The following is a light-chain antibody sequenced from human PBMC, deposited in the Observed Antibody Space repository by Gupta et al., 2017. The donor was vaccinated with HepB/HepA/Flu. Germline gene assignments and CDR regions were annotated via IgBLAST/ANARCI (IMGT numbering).Light chain of an antibody. Sequence: DIVMTQSPDFLAVSPGERATINCKSSQSILYSSQNKNYLAWYQQKPGQPPKLLIYWASTRVAGVPDRFSGRASGTDFTLTISIRHAEDVTVYYCQRYDTTAWTFGEGTKVEIK. CDR2: WAS. V-gene: IGKV4-1*01. CDR3: QRYDTTAWT. J-gene: IGKJ1*01. CDR1: QSILYSSQNKNY.